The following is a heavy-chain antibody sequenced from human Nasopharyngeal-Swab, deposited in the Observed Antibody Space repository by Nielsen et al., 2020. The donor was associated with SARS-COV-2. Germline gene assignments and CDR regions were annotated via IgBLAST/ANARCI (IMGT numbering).Heavy chain of an antibody. V-gene: IGHV5-51*01. D-gene: IGHD3-22*01. CDR2: IYSGDSDT. CDR3: ARQMNYYDSNGPLPH. J-gene: IGHJ4*02. Sequence: GESLKIPCQGLGYRFNSYWIGWVRQVPGKGLEWVGIIYSGDSDTRYSPSFQGQVTISADKSINTAYLQWSSLKASDNAMYFCARQMNYYDSNGPLPHWGQGTLVTVSS. CDR1: GYRFNSYW.